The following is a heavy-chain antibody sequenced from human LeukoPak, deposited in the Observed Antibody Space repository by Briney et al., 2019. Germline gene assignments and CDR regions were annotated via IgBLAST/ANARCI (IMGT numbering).Heavy chain of an antibody. CDR3: ARGTAVAGTGNYYYYYMDV. D-gene: IGHD6-19*01. V-gene: IGHV4-4*07. Sequence: SETLSLTCTASGGSISSYYWSWIRQPAGKGLEWIGRIYTSGSTNYNPSLKSRVTMSVDTSNNQFSLKLSTVTAADTAVYYCARGTAVAGTGNYYYYYMDVWGKGTTVTVSS. J-gene: IGHJ6*03. CDR1: GGSISSYY. CDR2: IYTSGST.